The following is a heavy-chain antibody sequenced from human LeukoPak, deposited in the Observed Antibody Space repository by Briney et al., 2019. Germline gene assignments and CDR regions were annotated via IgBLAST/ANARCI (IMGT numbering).Heavy chain of an antibody. CDR3: ARASGCGGDCYAFDY. D-gene: IGHD2-21*01. CDR2: ISSSSSTI. CDR1: GFTFSGYS. J-gene: IGHJ4*02. V-gene: IGHV3-48*01. Sequence: PGGSLRLSCAASGFTFSGYSMNWVRQAPGKGLEWVSYISSSSSTIYYADSVKGRFTISRDNAKNSLYLQMNSLRAEDTAVYYCARASGCGGDCYAFDYWGQGTLVTVSS.